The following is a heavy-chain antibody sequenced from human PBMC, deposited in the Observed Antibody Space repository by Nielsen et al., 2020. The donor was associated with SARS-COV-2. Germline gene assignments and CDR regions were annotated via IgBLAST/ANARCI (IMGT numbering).Heavy chain of an antibody. J-gene: IGHJ6*02. V-gene: IGHV3-21*05. Sequence: WIRQPPGKGLEWVSYISSSSSYIYYADSVKGRFTISRDNAKNSLYLQMNSLRAEDTAVYYCARDGLGIAVAGTVDYYYYGMDVWGQGTAVTVSS. D-gene: IGHD6-19*01. CDR2: ISSSSSYI. CDR3: ARDGLGIAVAGTVDYYYYGMDV.